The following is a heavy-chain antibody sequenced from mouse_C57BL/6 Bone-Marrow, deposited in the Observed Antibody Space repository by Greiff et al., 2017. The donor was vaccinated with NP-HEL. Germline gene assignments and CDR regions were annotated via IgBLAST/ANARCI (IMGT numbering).Heavy chain of an antibody. V-gene: IGHV3-6*01. CDR2: ISYDGSN. J-gene: IGHJ2*01. CDR3: ARDLGPVATKGDY. CDR1: GYSITSGYY. Sequence: DVQLQESGPGLVKPSQSLSLTCSVTGYSITSGYYWNWIRQFPGNKLEWMGYISYDGSNNYNPSLKNRISITRDTSKNQFFLKLNSVTTEDTATYYCARDLGPVATKGDYWGQGTTLTVSS. D-gene: IGHD1-1*01.